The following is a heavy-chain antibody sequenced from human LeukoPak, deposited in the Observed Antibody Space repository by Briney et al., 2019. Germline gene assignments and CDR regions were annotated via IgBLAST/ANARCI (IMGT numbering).Heavy chain of an antibody. D-gene: IGHD3-22*01. CDR3: ARVDYYDSSGYHRPSFDY. CDR2: ISYSGST. J-gene: IGHJ4*02. CDR1: GGSISSGGYY. Sequence: TLSLTCTVSGGSISSGGYYSSWIRPHPGKGLEWIGYISYSGSTYYNPSLKSRVTISVDTSKNQFSLKLSSVTAADTAVYYCARVDYYDSSGYHRPSFDYWGQGTLVTVSS. V-gene: IGHV4-31*03.